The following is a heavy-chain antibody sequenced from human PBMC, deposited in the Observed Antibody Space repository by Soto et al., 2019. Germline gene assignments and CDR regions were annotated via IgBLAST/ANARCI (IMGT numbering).Heavy chain of an antibody. V-gene: IGHV4-39*01. CDR1: GGSISSSSYY. CDR2: IYYSGST. CDR3: ARTVLEANWNGRRHDAFDI. D-gene: IGHD1-1*01. J-gene: IGHJ3*02. Sequence: QLQLQESGPGLVKPSETLSLTCTVSGGSISSSSYYWGWIRQPPGKGLEWIGSIYYSGSTYYNPSLKSRVTISVDTSKNQFSLKLSSVTAADTAVYYCARTVLEANWNGRRHDAFDIWGQGTMVTVSS.